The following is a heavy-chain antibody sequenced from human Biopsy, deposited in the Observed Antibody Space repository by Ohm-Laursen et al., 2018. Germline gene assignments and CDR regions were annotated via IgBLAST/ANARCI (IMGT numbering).Heavy chain of an antibody. D-gene: IGHD4-17*01. Sequence: GTLSLTCTVYGATFSDYYWSWIRQPPGKGLEWIGQINQSGETKYNPSLQSRVTISAEVSKNQSSLKLRSLTAADTAIYYCGNEVYGRDYWGQGARVTVSS. CDR3: GNEVYGRDY. CDR1: GATFSDYY. CDR2: INQSGET. J-gene: IGHJ4*02. V-gene: IGHV4-34*08.